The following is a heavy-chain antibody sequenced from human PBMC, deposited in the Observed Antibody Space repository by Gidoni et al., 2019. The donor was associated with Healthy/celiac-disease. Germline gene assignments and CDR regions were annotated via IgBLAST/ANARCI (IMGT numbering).Heavy chain of an antibody. Sequence: EVQLVESGGGLVQPGGSLRLSCAASGFTVSSNYMSWVRQAPGKGLEWVSVIYSGGSTYYADSVKGRFTISRDNSKNTLYLQMNSLRAEDTAVYYCARVELLWFGVMDVWGQGTTVTVSS. CDR3: ARVELLWFGVMDV. D-gene: IGHD3-10*01. CDR1: GFTVSSNY. CDR2: IYSGGST. V-gene: IGHV3-66*01. J-gene: IGHJ6*02.